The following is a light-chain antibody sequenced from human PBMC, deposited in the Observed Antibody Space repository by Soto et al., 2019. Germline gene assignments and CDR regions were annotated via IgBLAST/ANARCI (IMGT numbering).Light chain of an antibody. J-gene: IGLJ1*01. V-gene: IGLV2-14*01. CDR2: EVS. CDR3: ISYTGSSTSYV. CDR1: SSDVGYDNY. Sequence: QSALTQPASVSGSPGQSITISCTGTSSDVGYDNYVSWFQQHPGKAPKLMIYEVSRRPSGVSNRFSGSKSANTASLTISGLQAEDEADYYCISYTGSSTSYVFGSGTKVTVL.